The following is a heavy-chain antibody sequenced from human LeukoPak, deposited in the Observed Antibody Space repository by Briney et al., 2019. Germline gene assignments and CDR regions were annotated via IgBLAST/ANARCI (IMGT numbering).Heavy chain of an antibody. CDR3: ARDRETDTSGSFYY. V-gene: IGHV1-69*13. CDR2: IIPIFGTA. Sequence: SLQVSCKASGGTFSSYAISWVRQAPGQGLEWMGGIIPIFGTANYAQKFQGRVTITADESTSTAYMELSSLRSEDTAVYYCARDRETDTSGSFYYWGQGTLVTVSS. CDR1: GGTFSSYA. D-gene: IGHD3-10*01. J-gene: IGHJ4*02.